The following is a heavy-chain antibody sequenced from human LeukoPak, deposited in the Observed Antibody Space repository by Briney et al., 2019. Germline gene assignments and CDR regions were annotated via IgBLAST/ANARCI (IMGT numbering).Heavy chain of an antibody. J-gene: IGHJ4*02. D-gene: IGHD3-10*01. CDR1: AGSLSSGDYY. V-gene: IGHV4-30-4*01. CDR2: IHHSGST. Sequence: SQTLSLTCTLSAGSLSSGDYYWSWIRHPPGKGLEWVGYIHHSGSTYYNPSLKNRVTISLDTSKNQFSLKLTSVTAADTAVYYCARALTMVRGIIISPPFDYWGQGTLVTVSS. CDR3: ARALTMVRGIIISPPFDY.